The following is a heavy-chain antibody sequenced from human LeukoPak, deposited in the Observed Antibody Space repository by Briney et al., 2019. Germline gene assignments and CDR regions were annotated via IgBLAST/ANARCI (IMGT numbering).Heavy chain of an antibody. J-gene: IGHJ4*02. V-gene: IGHV3-30*03. CDR3: ARIVYDSSGYIDY. CDR1: GFTFSGYG. D-gene: IGHD3-22*01. Sequence: GGSLRLSCAASGFTFSGYGMHWVRQAPGKGLEWVAVISYDGSHKYYADSVKGRFTISRDSSKNTLYLQMNSLRAEDTAVYYCARIVYDSSGYIDYWGQGTLVTVSS. CDR2: ISYDGSHK.